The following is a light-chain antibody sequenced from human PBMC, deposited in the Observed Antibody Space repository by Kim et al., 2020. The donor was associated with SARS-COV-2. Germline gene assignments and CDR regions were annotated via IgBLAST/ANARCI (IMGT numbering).Light chain of an antibody. Sequence: GQRVTCSCSGSSTSIGSNAVHWYQQLPGTGPKLLIYTNNQRPSGVPDRFSGSKSGTSASLAISGLQSEDEADYYCAALDDSLNGWVFGGGTQLTVL. CDR3: AALDDSLNGWV. CDR1: STSIGSNA. J-gene: IGLJ3*02. V-gene: IGLV1-44*01. CDR2: TNN.